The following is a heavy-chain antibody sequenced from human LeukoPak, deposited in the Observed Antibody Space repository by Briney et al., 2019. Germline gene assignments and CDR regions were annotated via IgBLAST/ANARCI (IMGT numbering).Heavy chain of an antibody. CDR2: ISAYNGNT. J-gene: IGHJ6*02. CDR3: ARDRFGAIVVVPAATSGVHYYYYYGMDV. V-gene: IGHV1-18*01. CDR1: GYTFTSYG. Sequence: ASVKVSCKASGYTFTSYGISWVRQAPGQGLEWMGWISAYNGNTNYAQKLQGRVTVTTDTSTSTAYMELRSLRSDDTAVYYCARDRFGAIVVVPAATSGVHYYYYYGMDVWGQGTTVTVSS. D-gene: IGHD2-2*01.